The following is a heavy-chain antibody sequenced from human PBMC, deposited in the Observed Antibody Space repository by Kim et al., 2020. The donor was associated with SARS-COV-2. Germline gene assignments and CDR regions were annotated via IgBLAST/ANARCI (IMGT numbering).Heavy chain of an antibody. Sequence: GGSLRLSCAASGFTFSTYGMHWVRQAPGKGLEWVTVISYDGNNKYYADSVKGRFTMSRDNSKNTLYLQMNSLRAEDTAVYYCASFRTGYSSRWYSGPLDYWGQGTLVTVSS. CDR1: GFTFSTYG. J-gene: IGHJ4*02. D-gene: IGHD6-13*01. CDR3: ASFRTGYSSRWYSGPLDY. CDR2: ISYDGNNK. V-gene: IGHV3-33*05.